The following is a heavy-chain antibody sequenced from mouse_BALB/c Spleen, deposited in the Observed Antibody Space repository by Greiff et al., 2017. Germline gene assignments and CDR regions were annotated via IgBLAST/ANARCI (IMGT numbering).Heavy chain of an antibody. Sequence: EVKLQQSGAELVRPGALVKLSCKASGFNIKDYYMRWVKQRPEQGLEWIGWIDPENGNTIYDPKFQGKASITADTSSNTAYLQLSSLTSEDTAVYYCARPFYGAMDYWGQGTSVTVSS. CDR2: IDPENGNT. CDR3: ARPFYGAMDY. V-gene: IGHV14-1*02. J-gene: IGHJ4*01. D-gene: IGHD1-1*01. CDR1: GFNIKDYY.